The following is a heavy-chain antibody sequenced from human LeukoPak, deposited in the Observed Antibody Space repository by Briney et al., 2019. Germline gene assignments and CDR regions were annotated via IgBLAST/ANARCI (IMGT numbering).Heavy chain of an antibody. CDR2: ISSSTSTI. Sequence: GGSLRLSCAASGFTFSSYSMNWVRQAPGKGLEWVSYISSSTSTIYYADSAKGRFTISRDNAKNSLYLQMNSLRDEDTAVYYCARGLGYYGSGSYYHFDYWGQGTLVTV. J-gene: IGHJ4*02. CDR1: GFTFSSYS. D-gene: IGHD3-10*01. CDR3: ARGLGYYGSGSYYHFDY. V-gene: IGHV3-48*02.